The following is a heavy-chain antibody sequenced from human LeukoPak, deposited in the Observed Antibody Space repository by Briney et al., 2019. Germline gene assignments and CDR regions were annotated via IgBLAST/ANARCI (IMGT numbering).Heavy chain of an antibody. D-gene: IGHD1-26*01. J-gene: IGHJ4*02. Sequence: SETLSLTCTVSGGSISSSSYYWGWIRQPPGKGLEWIGSIYYSGSTYYNPSLKSRGTISVDTSKNQFSLKLSSVTAADTAVYYCARGTRATGSDWGQGTLVTVSS. V-gene: IGHV4-39*07. CDR1: GGSISSSSYY. CDR3: ARGTRATGSD. CDR2: IYYSGST.